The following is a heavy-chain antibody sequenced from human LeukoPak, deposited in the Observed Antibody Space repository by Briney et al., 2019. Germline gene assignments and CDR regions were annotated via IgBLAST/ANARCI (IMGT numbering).Heavy chain of an antibody. J-gene: IGHJ4*02. CDR1: GFIFSDYG. D-gene: IGHD2-21*02. Sequence: GRSLRLSCVASGFIFSDYGMHWVRQPPDKGLEWVAVIWYDGSNEHYADSVEGRFTISRDNSRNTVSLQMSSLRAEDTALYYCARGPVTAPAYFDYWGQGTLVTVSS. V-gene: IGHV3-33*08. CDR3: ARGPVTAPAYFDY. CDR2: IWYDGSNE.